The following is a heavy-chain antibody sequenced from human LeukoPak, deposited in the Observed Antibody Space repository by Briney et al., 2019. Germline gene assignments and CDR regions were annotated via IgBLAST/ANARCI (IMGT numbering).Heavy chain of an antibody. D-gene: IGHD5-18*01. CDR2: IYYSGST. Sequence: PSETLSLTCTVSGGSISSSSYYWGWIRQPPGKGLEWIGSIYYSGSTYYNPPLKSRVTISVDTSKNQFSLKLSSVTAADTAVYYCARLRIPAIQLWLVNWFDPWGQGTLVTVSS. J-gene: IGHJ5*02. CDR1: GGSISSSSYY. CDR3: ARLRIPAIQLWLVNWFDP. V-gene: IGHV4-39*01.